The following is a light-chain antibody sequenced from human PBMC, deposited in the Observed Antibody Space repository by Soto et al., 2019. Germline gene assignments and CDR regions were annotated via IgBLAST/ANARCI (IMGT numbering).Light chain of an antibody. Sequence: DLQMTQSPSTLSASVGDRVKITCRASQSISTWLAWYQQKPGKAPKLLIYDASSLESGVPSRFSGSGSGTEFTLTITSLQPEDFASYYCQQYNSYSTFGQGTKVDI. CDR2: DAS. CDR3: QQYNSYST. CDR1: QSISTW. V-gene: IGKV1-5*01. J-gene: IGKJ1*01.